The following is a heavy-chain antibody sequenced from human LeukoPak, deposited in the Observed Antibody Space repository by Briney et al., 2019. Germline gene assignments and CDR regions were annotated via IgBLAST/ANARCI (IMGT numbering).Heavy chain of an antibody. CDR1: GYTFKNYG. D-gene: IGHD6-19*01. Sequence: GASVKVSCKASGYTFKNYGISWVRQAPGQGLEWMGWISTYNGDTNYAQKFQGRVTMTTDTSTSTAYMELRSLRSDDTAVYYCARDPSNTSGWYIYFDYWGQGTLVTVSS. J-gene: IGHJ4*02. CDR2: ISTYNGDT. V-gene: IGHV1-18*01. CDR3: ARDPSNTSGWYIYFDY.